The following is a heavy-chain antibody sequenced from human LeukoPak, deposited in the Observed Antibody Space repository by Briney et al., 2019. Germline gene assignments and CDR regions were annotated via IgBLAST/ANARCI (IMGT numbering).Heavy chain of an antibody. CDR1: GYTFTGYY. Sequence: GASVKVSCKASGYTFTGYYMHWVRQAPGQGLEWMGWINPNSGGTNYAQKFQGWVTMTRDTSISTAYMELSRLRSDDTAVYYCARDSVHSSSWYGGELDYWGQGTLVTVSS. V-gene: IGHV1-2*04. CDR3: ARDSVHSSSWYGGELDY. CDR2: INPNSGGT. J-gene: IGHJ4*02. D-gene: IGHD6-13*01.